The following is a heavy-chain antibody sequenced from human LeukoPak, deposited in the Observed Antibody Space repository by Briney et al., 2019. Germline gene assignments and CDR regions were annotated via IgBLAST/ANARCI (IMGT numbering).Heavy chain of an antibody. J-gene: IGHJ6*03. D-gene: IGHD2-2*01. CDR2: IYYSGST. V-gene: IGHV4-59*01. Sequence: PSETLSLTCTVSGGSISDYYWNWIRQPPGKGLEWIGYIYYSGSTTYNPSLKSRVAMSVDPAKNQFSLKLRSVTAADTAVYYCARGDFCSSSNCYLRPMDVWGKGTTVTVSS. CDR1: GGSISDYY. CDR3: ARGDFCSSSNCYLRPMDV.